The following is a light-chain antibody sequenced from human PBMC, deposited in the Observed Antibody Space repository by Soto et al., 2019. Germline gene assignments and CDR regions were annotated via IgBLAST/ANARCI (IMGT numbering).Light chain of an antibody. J-gene: IGKJ5*01. Sequence: EIVLTQSPASLSLSPGERATLSCRASQSVDTYLVWYQQKPGQAPRLLIFGASNRASGIPARFSGSGSGTDFTLTINSLEPEDFAAYYCQQRSNWPITFGQGTRLEIK. CDR1: QSVDTY. CDR2: GAS. CDR3: QQRSNWPIT. V-gene: IGKV3-11*01.